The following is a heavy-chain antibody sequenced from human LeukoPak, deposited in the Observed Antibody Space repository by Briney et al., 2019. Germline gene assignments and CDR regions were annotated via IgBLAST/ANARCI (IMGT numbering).Heavy chain of an antibody. CDR2: IYSGGST. J-gene: IGHJ4*02. CDR3: ASSDTAMASDY. D-gene: IGHD5-18*01. CDR1: GFTVSSNY. V-gene: IGHV3-53*04. Sequence: GGSLILSCAASGFTVSSNYMSWVPQAPAKGLECVSLIYSGGSTYYADSVKGRFTLSRHNPKNTLYLQMNSLRAEDTAVYYCASSDTAMASDYWGQGTLVTVSS.